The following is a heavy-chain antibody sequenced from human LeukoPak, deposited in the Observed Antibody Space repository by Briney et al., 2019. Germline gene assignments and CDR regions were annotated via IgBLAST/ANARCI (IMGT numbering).Heavy chain of an antibody. CDR3: ARVGPGIAAAFGY. V-gene: IGHV1-2*02. CDR1: GYTFTGYY. Sequence: GASVKASCKASGYTFTGYYMHWVRQAPGQGLEWMGWINPNSGGTNYAQKFQGRVTMTRDTSISTAYMELSRLRSDDTAVYYCARVGPGIAAAFGYWGQGTLVTVSS. D-gene: IGHD6-13*01. CDR2: INPNSGGT. J-gene: IGHJ4*02.